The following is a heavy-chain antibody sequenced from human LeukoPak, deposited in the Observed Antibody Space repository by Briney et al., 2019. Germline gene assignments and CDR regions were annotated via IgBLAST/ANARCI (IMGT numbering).Heavy chain of an antibody. CDR1: GGSISSSSY. CDR2: IYYAGST. V-gene: IGHV4-39*01. J-gene: IGHJ4*02. CDR3: ARPRYNWNYYFDY. Sequence: PSETLSLTCTVSGGSISSSSYWGWIRQPPGKGLEWLGTIYYAGSTYYSPSLKSRVTISVDPSKNQFSLKLTSVSAADTAVYYCARPRYNWNYYFDYWGQGTLVTVSS. D-gene: IGHD1-7*01.